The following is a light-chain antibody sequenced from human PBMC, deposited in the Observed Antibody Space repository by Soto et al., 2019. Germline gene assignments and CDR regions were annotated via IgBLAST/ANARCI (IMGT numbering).Light chain of an antibody. J-gene: IGKJ5*01. V-gene: IGKV3-15*01. Sequence: EIVMTQSPATLSVSPGERATLSCRASQSVSSNLAWYQQKPGQAPRLLIYGASTRATGIPARFSGSGSGTEFTLTISSLQSEDFAVDYCQQYNNWPLFGQGTRLELK. CDR3: QQYNNWPL. CDR2: GAS. CDR1: QSVSSN.